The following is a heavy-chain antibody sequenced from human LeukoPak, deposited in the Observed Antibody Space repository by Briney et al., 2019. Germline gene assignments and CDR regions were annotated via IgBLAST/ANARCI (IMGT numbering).Heavy chain of an antibody. J-gene: IGHJ4*02. CDR3: AKGVTTTVTTYFDY. Sequence: GGSLRLSCAASGFTFSSYGMHWVRQAPGKGLEWVAVIWYDGSNKYYADSVKGRFTISRDNSKNTLYLQMNSLRAEDTAVYYCAKGVTTTVTTYFDYWGQGTLVTVSS. V-gene: IGHV3-30*02. CDR2: IWYDGSNK. CDR1: GFTFSSYG. D-gene: IGHD4-17*01.